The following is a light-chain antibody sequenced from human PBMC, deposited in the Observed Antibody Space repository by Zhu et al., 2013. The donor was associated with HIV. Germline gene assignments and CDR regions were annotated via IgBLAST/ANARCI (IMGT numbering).Light chain of an antibody. CDR3: QQLKT. CDR1: QGISSY. Sequence: DIQLTQSPSFLSASVGDRVTITCWASQGISSYLAWYQQKPGKAPKLLIYAASTLQSGVPSRFSGSGSGTEFTLTISSLQPEDFATYYCQQLKTFGQGTKVEIK. J-gene: IGKJ1*01. V-gene: IGKV1-9*01. CDR2: AAS.